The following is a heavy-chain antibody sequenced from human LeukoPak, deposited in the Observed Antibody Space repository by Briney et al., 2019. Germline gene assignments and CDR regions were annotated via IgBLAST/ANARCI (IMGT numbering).Heavy chain of an antibody. CDR1: GGTFSSYA. CDR2: IIPIFGTA. CDR3: ARDKDHDSRLDY. V-gene: IGHV1-69*13. J-gene: IGHJ4*02. Sequence: ASVKVSCKASGGTFSSYAISWVRQAPGQGLEWMGGIIPIFGTANYAQKFQGRVTITADESTSTAYMELSSLRSEDTAVYYCARDKDHDSRLDYWGQGTLVTVSS. D-gene: IGHD3-22*01.